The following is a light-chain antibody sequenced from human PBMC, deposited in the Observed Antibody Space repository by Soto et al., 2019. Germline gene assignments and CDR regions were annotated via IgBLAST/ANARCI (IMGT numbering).Light chain of an antibody. CDR3: QQYGSSPLT. J-gene: IGKJ4*01. V-gene: IGKV3-20*01. CDR1: QSVSSTY. CDR2: GAS. Sequence: TLSLSPGERATLSCRASQSVSSTYFAWYQQKPGQAPRLLIYGASSRATGIPDRFSGSGSGTDLTLTISRLEPEDFAVYYCQQYGSSPLTFGGGTKVDIK.